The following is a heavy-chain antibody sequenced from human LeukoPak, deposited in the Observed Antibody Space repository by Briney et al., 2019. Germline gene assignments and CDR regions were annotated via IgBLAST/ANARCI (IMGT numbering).Heavy chain of an antibody. CDR3: ARDVGAVDY. Sequence: GGSLRLSCAGSGFTFSNYWVHWVRQAPGKGLEWVANIKQDGSEKYYVDSVKGRFTISRDNAKNSLFLQMNSLRAEDTAVYYCARDVGAVDYWGQGTLVTVSS. D-gene: IGHD1-26*01. V-gene: IGHV3-7*04. CDR2: IKQDGSEK. CDR1: GFTFSNYW. J-gene: IGHJ4*02.